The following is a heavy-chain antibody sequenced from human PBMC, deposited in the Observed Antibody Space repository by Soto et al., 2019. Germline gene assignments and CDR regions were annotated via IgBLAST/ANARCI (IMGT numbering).Heavy chain of an antibody. CDR1: PGSISSYN. D-gene: IGHD5-18*01. CDR3: ARAEESYSYGYLGWFDP. J-gene: IGHJ5*02. V-gene: IGHV4-59*13. CDR2: IYYGGRT. Sequence: SQTLSFTCTLSPGSISSYNCSCIRPPPGKGLEWIGDIYYGGRTNYNPSLKSRVTISVDTSKNQVALKLSSVTAADTAVYYCARAEESYSYGYLGWFDPWGQGTLVTVS.